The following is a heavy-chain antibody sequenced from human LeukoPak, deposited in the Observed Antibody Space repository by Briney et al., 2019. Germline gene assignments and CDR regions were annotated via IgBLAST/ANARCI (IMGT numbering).Heavy chain of an antibody. J-gene: IGHJ4*02. CDR3: ARRVPGSAYGSGSYFDY. CDR1: GGSISSYY. V-gene: IGHV4-59*08. CDR2: IYYSGST. D-gene: IGHD3-10*01. Sequence: PSETLSLTCTVSGGSISSYYWSWIRQPPGKGLEWIGYIYYSGSTNYNPSLKSRVAISVDTSKNQLSLKLSSVTAADTAVYYCARRVPGSAYGSGSYFDYWGQGTLVTVSS.